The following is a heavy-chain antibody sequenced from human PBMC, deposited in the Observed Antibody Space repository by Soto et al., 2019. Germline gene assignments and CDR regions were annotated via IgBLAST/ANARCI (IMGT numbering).Heavy chain of an antibody. CDR1: GGSLIRGGYY. CDR2: IYHSGST. CDR3: ARDGFSSFYYYGLDV. J-gene: IGHJ6*02. V-gene: IGHV4-39*07. D-gene: IGHD6-6*01. Sequence: LVILCLTCPVSGGSLIRGGYYWSRIRQHPGKGLEWIGEIYHSGSTNYNPSLKSRVTISVDKSKNQFSLKLSSVTAADTAVYYCARDGFSSFYYYGLDVWGQGTTVTVSS.